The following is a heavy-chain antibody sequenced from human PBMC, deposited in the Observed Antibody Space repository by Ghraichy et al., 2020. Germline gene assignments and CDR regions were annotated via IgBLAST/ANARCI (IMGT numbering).Heavy chain of an antibody. Sequence: GSLRLSCVGSGFTFSGYSMNWVRQSPGKGLEWVSYITSSGSFKSYTDSVKGRFTISRDNAQNSLSLQMNSLTDEDTAVYYCARGSRVVRFYYYDGMDVWGQGTTVTVSS. D-gene: IGHD4-23*01. J-gene: IGHJ6*02. CDR1: GFTFSGYS. CDR2: ITSSGSFK. CDR3: ARGSRVVRFYYYDGMDV. V-gene: IGHV3-48*02.